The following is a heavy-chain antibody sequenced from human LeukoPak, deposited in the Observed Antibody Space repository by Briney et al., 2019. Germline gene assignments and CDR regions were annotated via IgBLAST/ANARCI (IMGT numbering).Heavy chain of an antibody. J-gene: IGHJ4*02. CDR1: GFTFDDYA. Sequence: GGSLRLSCAASGFTFDDYAMHWVRQAPGKGLEWVSGISWNSGSIGYADSVKGRFTISRDNAKNSLYLQMNSLRAEDTALYYCAKAEGATTEWGQGTLVTVSS. D-gene: IGHD1-26*01. V-gene: IGHV3-9*01. CDR3: AKAEGATTE. CDR2: ISWNSGSI.